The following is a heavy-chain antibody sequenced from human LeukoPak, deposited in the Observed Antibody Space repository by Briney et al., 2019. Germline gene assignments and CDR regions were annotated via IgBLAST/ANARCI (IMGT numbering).Heavy chain of an antibody. D-gene: IGHD3-22*01. CDR3: AKDGVYYDSSLFDI. CDR1: GFTFSSYG. CDR2: ISYDGSNK. Sequence: GGSLRLSCAASGFTFSSYGMRWVRQAPGKGLEWVAVISYDGSNKYYADSVKGRFTISRDNSKNTLYLQMNSLRAEDTAVYYCAKDGVYYDSSLFDIWGQGTMVTVSS. V-gene: IGHV3-30*18. J-gene: IGHJ3*02.